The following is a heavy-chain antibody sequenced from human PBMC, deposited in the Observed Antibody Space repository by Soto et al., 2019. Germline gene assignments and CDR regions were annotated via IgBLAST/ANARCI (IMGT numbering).Heavy chain of an antibody. V-gene: IGHV4-31*03. CDR2: IYYSGST. J-gene: IGHJ5*02. CDR3: ARGIDGYSGYDHWFAP. D-gene: IGHD5-12*01. Sequence: SETLCLTGTVSGGSISRGGDYWSWIRQHPGKGLEWIGYIYYSGSTYYNPSLKSRVTISVDTSKNQFSLKLSSVTAADTAVYYCARGIDGYSGYDHWFAPSGQGTLVTLSS. CDR1: GGSISRGGDY.